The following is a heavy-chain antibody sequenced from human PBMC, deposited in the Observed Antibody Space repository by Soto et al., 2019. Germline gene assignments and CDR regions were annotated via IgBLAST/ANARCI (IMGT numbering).Heavy chain of an antibody. CDR1: GGTFSSYA. J-gene: IGHJ4*02. CDR2: IIPVFGTG. D-gene: IGHD2-8*02. V-gene: IGHV1-69*06. CDR3: ERVGGTGGETYGLDY. Sequence: QVQLVQSGAEVKKPGASVKVSCKASGGTFSSYAISWVRQAPGQGLEWMGGIIPVFGTGIYAQKFQGRVTITADKSTNTAYMELSSLRSEDTAVYFCERVGGTGGETYGLDYWCQGTLVTVSS.